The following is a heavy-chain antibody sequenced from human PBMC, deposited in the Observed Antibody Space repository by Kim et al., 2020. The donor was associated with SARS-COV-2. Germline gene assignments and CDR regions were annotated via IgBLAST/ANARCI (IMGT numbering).Heavy chain of an antibody. J-gene: IGHJ3*02. V-gene: IGHV4-4*07. CDR2: IYTSGST. CDR1: GGSISSYY. D-gene: IGHD3-10*01. Sequence: SETLSLTCTVSGGSISSYYWSWIRQPAGKGLEWIGRIYTSGSTNYNPSLKSRVTMSVDTSKNQFSLKLSSVTAADTAVYYCAREDVWFGDSGAFDIWGQGTMVTVSS. CDR3: AREDVWFGDSGAFDI.